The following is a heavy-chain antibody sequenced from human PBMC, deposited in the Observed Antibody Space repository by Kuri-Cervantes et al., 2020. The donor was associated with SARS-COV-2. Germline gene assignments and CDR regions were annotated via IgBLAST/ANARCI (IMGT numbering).Heavy chain of an antibody. J-gene: IGHJ4*02. CDR1: GFTFSSYS. V-gene: IGHV3-48*02. D-gene: IGHD4-17*01. CDR3: ARDGVKDDYGFSSY. CDR2: ISSSSSTI. Sequence: GGSLKISCAASGFTFSSYSMNWVRQAPGKGLEWVSYISSSSSTIYYADSVKGRFTISRDNARNSLYLQMNSLRDEDTAVYYCARDGVKDDYGFSSYWGQGTLVTVSS.